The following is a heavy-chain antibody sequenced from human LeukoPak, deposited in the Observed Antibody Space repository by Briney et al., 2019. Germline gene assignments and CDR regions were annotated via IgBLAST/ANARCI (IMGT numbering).Heavy chain of an antibody. CDR1: GFTISANF. CDR2: MYSVGST. CDR3: ARDLSGYSFGFGGDL. Sequence: GGSLRLSCAASGFTISANFMSWDRQAPGKGLEWVSVMYSVGSTFYADSVKGRFTISRDGYKNTLDLQMDSLRVDDTAVYYCARDLSGYSFGFGGDLWGQGTLVTVSS. D-gene: IGHD6-13*01. J-gene: IGHJ4*02. V-gene: IGHV3-66*01.